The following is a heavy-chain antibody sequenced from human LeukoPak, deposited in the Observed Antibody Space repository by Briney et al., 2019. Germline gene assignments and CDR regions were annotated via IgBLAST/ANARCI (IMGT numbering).Heavy chain of an antibody. CDR3: VKGGQRYDFWRFDF. J-gene: IGHJ5*01. V-gene: IGHV3-23*01. CDR1: GFCLSIYA. Sequence: GGSLRLSCEASGFCLSIYALSWVRQAPGKGLGWVSRISGNGGSTYYANSVKGQFTIARDNTKNTLYMEMNSLREENTALYYCVKGGQRYDFWRFDFWGRGTLVTVSS. D-gene: IGHD3-3*01. CDR2: ISGNGGST.